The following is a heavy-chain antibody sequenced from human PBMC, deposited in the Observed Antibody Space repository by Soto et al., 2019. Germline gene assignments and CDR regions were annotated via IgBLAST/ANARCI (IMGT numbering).Heavy chain of an antibody. CDR1: GGSISSYY. J-gene: IGHJ4*02. V-gene: IGHV4-59*01. CDR3: ARVVAVAGIDY. Sequence: SETLSLTCTVSGGSISSYYWSWIRQPPGKGLEWIGYIYYSGSTNYKPSLKSRVTMSVDTSKNQFSLKLSSVTAADTAVYYCARVVAVAGIDYGGQGTLVTVSS. D-gene: IGHD6-19*01. CDR2: IYYSGST.